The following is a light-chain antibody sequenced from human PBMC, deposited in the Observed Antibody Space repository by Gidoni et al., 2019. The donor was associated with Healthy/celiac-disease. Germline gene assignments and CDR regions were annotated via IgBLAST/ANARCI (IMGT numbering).Light chain of an antibody. CDR2: SST. V-gene: IGLV1-44*01. J-gene: IGLJ3*02. CDR1: SSNIGSNP. Sequence: QPVLTQPPSASGTPGQRVTISCSGSSSNIGSNPVNWYQQLPGTAHKLLIYSSTQRPSGVPDRFSGSKSGTSASLAISGLQSEDEADYYCATWDNSLNAWVFGGGTKLTVL. CDR3: ATWDNSLNAWV.